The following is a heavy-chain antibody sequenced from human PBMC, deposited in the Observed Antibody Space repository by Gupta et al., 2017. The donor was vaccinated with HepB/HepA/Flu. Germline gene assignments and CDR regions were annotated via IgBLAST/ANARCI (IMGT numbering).Heavy chain of an antibody. D-gene: IGHD1-7*01. Sequence: VQLVASGGGLVQPGGSLRLSCAASGFTFTNYWMSWVRQAPGKGLEWVANIKQDGTEQYSLDSVRGRFTVSRDNAKNSVYLHVNSLRVEDTAVYYCARLELANYFYGMDVWGQGTTVTVSS. CDR1: GFTFTNYW. CDR3: ARLELANYFYGMDV. V-gene: IGHV3-7*01. J-gene: IGHJ6*02. CDR2: IKQDGTEQ.